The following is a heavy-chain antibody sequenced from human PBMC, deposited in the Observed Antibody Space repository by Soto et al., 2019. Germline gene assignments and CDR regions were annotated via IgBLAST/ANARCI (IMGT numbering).Heavy chain of an antibody. V-gene: IGHV4-4*02. D-gene: IGHD3-10*01. J-gene: IGHJ5*01. CDR1: GGSSSSSNW. CDR3: ARDFMVRDKNWFAS. Sequence: SETLSLTCAVSGGSSSSSNWWSWVRQPPGKGLEWIGEIYHSGSTNYNPSLKSRVTISVDMSKNQFSLKLSSVTAADTAVYYCARDFMVRDKNWFASWGQGTLVPVSS. CDR2: IYHSGST.